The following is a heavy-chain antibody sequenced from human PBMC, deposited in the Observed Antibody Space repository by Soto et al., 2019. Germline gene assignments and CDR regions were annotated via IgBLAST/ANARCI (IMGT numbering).Heavy chain of an antibody. V-gene: IGHV1-69*12. CDR3: ARGGPETDY. Sequence: QVQLVQSGAEVKKPGSSVKVSCKASGGTFSSYALSWVRQAPGQGLEWMGGIIPMSGATNYAQKFQGRVTFTADESTNTAYLELTSLTSEDTAVHYCARGGPETDYWGQGTLVTVSS. J-gene: IGHJ4*02. CDR1: GGTFSSYA. CDR2: IIPMSGAT. D-gene: IGHD1-26*01.